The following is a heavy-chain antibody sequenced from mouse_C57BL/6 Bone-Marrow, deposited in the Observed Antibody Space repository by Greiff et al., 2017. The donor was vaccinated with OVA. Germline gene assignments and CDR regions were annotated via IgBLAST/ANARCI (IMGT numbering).Heavy chain of an antibody. CDR2: IDPNSGGT. D-gene: IGHD3-2*02. V-gene: IGHV1-72*01. Sequence: VQLQQPGAELVKPGASVKLSCKASGYTFTSYWMHWVKQRPGRGLEWIGRIDPNSGGTKYNEKFKSKATLTVDKPSSTAYMQLSSLTSEESAVYYCARSHSSGYPAWFAYWGQGTLVTVSA. CDR1: GYTFTSYW. CDR3: ARSHSSGYPAWFAY. J-gene: IGHJ3*01.